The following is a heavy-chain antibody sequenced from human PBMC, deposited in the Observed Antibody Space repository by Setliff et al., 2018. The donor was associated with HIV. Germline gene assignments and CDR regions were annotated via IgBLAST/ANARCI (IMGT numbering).Heavy chain of an antibody. V-gene: IGHV3-23*01. CDR3: AKDPHLIVGATGGLIDY. CDR2: ISGSGGDT. Sequence: GGSLRLSCASSGFTFSSYAMTWVRQAPGKGLECVAVISGSGGDTYYADSVKGRFTISRDNSKNTLYLQMNSLRAEDTAVYYCAKDPHLIVGATGGLIDYWGQGTLVTVSS. CDR1: GFTFSSYA. D-gene: IGHD1-26*01. J-gene: IGHJ4*02.